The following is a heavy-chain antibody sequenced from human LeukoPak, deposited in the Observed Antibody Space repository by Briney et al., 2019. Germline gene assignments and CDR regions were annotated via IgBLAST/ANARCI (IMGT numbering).Heavy chain of an antibody. CDR1: GGSISSGDYY. D-gene: IGHD6-6*01. Sequence: SETLSLTCTVSGGSISSGDYYWSWIRQPPGKGLEWIGYIYYSGSTYYNPSLKSRVTISVDTSKNQFSLKLSSVTGADTAVYYCASARGYSSSSRRFDPWGQGTLVTVSS. V-gene: IGHV4-30-4*08. J-gene: IGHJ5*02. CDR3: ASARGYSSSSRRFDP. CDR2: IYYSGST.